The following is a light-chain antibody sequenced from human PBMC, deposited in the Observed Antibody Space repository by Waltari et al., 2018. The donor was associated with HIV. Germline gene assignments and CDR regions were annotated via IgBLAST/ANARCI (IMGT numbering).Light chain of an antibody. CDR3: SSYTSSSTSVV. Sequence: QSALTQPASVSGSPGQSITISCTGTSIDVGGYNYVSWYQQHPGKAPKLMIYDVSNRPSGVSNRFSGSKAGNTASLTISGLQAEDEADYYCSSYTSSSTSVVFGGGTKLTVL. CDR2: DVS. V-gene: IGLV2-14*03. CDR1: SIDVGGYNY. J-gene: IGLJ2*01.